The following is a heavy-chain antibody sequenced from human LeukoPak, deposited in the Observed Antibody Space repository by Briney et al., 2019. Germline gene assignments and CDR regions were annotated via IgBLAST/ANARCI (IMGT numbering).Heavy chain of an antibody. J-gene: IGHJ4*02. D-gene: IGHD3-10*01. CDR1: GFTFSSYA. Sequence: GGSLRLSCAASGFTFSSYAMSWVRQAPGKGLEWVSAISGSDGSTYYADSVKGRFTISRDNSKNTLYLQMNSLRAEDTAVYYCAKPSYGSGSYSSVDYWGQGTLVTVSS. CDR2: ISGSDGST. V-gene: IGHV3-23*01. CDR3: AKPSYGSGSYSSVDY.